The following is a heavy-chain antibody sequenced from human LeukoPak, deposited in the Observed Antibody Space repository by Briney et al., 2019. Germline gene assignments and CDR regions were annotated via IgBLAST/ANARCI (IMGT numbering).Heavy chain of an antibody. CDR1: GYTFTGYH. CDR3: ARWRSSPLAYYFDY. CDR2: INPNSGGT. J-gene: IGHJ4*02. V-gene: IGHV1-2*02. Sequence: ASVKVSCKASGYTFTGYHMHWVRQAPGQGLEWMGWINPNSGGTNYAQKFQGRVTMTRDTSISTAYMELSRLRSDDTAVYYCARWRSSPLAYYFDYWGQGTLVTVSS.